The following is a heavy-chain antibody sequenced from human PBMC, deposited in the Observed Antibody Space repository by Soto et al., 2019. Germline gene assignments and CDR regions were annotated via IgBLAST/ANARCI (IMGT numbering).Heavy chain of an antibody. CDR3: ARGGAYYDILTGYYDYYYYGMDV. J-gene: IGHJ6*02. CDR1: GGSISSYY. CDR2: IYYSGST. D-gene: IGHD3-9*01. V-gene: IGHV4-59*01. Sequence: LSLTCTVSGGSISSYYWSWIRQPPGKGLEWIGYIYYSGSTNYNPSLKSRVTISVDTSKNQFSLKLSSVTAADTAVYYCARGGAYYDILTGYYDYYYYGMDVWGQGTTVTVSS.